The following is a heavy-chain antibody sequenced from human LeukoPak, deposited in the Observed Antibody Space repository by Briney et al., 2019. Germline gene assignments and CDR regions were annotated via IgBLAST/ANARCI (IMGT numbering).Heavy chain of an antibody. CDR1: GFIFTIYF. D-gene: IGHD3-22*01. J-gene: IGHJ4*02. CDR3: ARGSAYYDSSNYYSFDS. Sequence: GGSLRLSCAASGFIFTIYFMSWVRQAPGKGLEWVASIKHDGSKKYYVDSVRGRFTISRDNTMNSLYLQMSSLRDEDTAVYYCARGSAYYDSSNYYSFDSWGQGTLVTVSS. CDR2: IKHDGSKK. V-gene: IGHV3-7*01.